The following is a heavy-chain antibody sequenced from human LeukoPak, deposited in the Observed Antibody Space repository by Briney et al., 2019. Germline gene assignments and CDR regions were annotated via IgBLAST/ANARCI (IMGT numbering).Heavy chain of an antibody. D-gene: IGHD3-9*01. V-gene: IGHV3-23*01. Sequence: GGSLRLSCAASGFTFSSYAMSWVRQAPGKGLEWVSAISGSGGSTYYADSVKGRFTISRDNSKNTLYLQMNSLRAEDTAVYYCAKSWEKYYDILTGLVDYWGQGTLVTVSS. CDR1: GFTFSSYA. CDR2: ISGSGGST. J-gene: IGHJ4*02. CDR3: AKSWEKYYDILTGLVDY.